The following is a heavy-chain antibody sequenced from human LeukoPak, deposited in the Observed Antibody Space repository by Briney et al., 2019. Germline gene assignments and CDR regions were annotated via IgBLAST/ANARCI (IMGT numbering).Heavy chain of an antibody. V-gene: IGHV4-34*01. CDR1: GGSFSGYY. D-gene: IGHD3-10*01. Sequence: SETLSLTCAVYGGSFSGYYWSWIRQPPGKGLEWIGEINHSGSTNYNPSLKSRVTISVDTSKNQFSLKLSSVTAADTAVYYCARGWFGELPLNYYFDYWGQGTLVTVSS. CDR2: INHSGST. J-gene: IGHJ4*02. CDR3: ARGWFGELPLNYYFDY.